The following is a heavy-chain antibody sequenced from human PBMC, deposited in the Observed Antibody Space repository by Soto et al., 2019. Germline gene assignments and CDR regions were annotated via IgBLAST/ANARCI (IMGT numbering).Heavy chain of an antibody. V-gene: IGHV4-34*01. Sequence: SETLSLTCVVSGGSLSDYFWSWIRQPPGMALEWIGEINHLGSINYNPSLKSRVTMSVDTSKNQFSLSLNSVTAADTATYYCARGGISHWAYFYYMDVWDRGTTVTVSS. CDR3: ARGGISHWAYFYYMDV. J-gene: IGHJ6*03. CDR2: INHLGSI. D-gene: IGHD2-21*01. CDR1: GGSLSDYF.